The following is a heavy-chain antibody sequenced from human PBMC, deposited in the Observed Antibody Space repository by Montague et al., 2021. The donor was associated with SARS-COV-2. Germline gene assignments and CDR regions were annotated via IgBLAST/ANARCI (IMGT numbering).Heavy chain of an antibody. D-gene: IGHD3-10*01. CDR1: GGSISSSSYY. CDR3: ARHVRSLMVRGPDFDY. J-gene: IGHJ4*02. Sequence: SETLSLTCTVSGGSISSSSYYWGWIRQPPGKGLEWIGSIYYSGTTYYNPSLKSRVTISVDTSKNQFPLKLSSVTAADTAVYYCARHVRSLMVRGPDFDYWGQGTLVTVSS. V-gene: IGHV4-39*01. CDR2: IYYSGTT.